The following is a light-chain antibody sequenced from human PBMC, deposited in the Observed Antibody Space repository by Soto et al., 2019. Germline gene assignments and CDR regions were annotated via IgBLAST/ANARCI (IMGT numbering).Light chain of an antibody. J-gene: IGKJ1*01. CDR3: QQYGSSIT. CDR2: GAS. Sequence: EIVLTQSPGTLSLSPGERATLSCRASQSVSSSYLAWYQQKPGQAPRLLIYGASSRATGIPDRFSGSGSGTDFTLPISRLEPEDFAVYYCQQYGSSITFGQGTKVDIK. CDR1: QSVSSSY. V-gene: IGKV3-20*01.